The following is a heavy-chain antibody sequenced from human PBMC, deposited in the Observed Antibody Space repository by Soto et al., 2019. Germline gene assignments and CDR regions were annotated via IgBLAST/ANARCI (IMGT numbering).Heavy chain of an antibody. Sequence: EVPLVESGGGLIQPGGSLRLSCAASGFTVSRSYMTWVRQAPGKGLEWVSLIYNDGTTSHANSVKGRFTSSRDSSNNAVYLQMNTLRAEDTAVYYCARAGEVPADGTIDYWGQGTLVTVSS. CDR3: ARAGEVPADGTIDY. D-gene: IGHD2-2*01. CDR2: IYNDGTT. J-gene: IGHJ4*02. CDR1: GFTVSRSY. V-gene: IGHV3-53*01.